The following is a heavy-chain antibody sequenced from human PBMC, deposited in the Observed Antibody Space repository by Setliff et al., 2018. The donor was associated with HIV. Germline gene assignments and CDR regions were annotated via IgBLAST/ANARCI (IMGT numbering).Heavy chain of an antibody. J-gene: IGHJ6*03. CDR2: IYYSGST. CDR3: ARVPTNPDFYYYYMDV. CDR1: GGSIYGSDYY. V-gene: IGHV4-39*07. Sequence: PSETLSLTCTVSGGSIYGSDYYWGWIRQPPGKGLESIGSIYYSGSTYYKPSLKSRVTISVDTSKNQFSLKLSSVTAADTAVYYCARVPTNPDFYYYYMDVWGKGTTVTVSS.